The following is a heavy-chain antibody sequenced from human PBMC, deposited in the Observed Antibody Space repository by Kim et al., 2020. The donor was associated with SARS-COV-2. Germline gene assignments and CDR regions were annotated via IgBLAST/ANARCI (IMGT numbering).Heavy chain of an antibody. J-gene: IGHJ4*02. Sequence: VKGRFTISRDNAKNSLYLQMNSLRAEDTAVYYCARDSLPRFLEWQTGHDYWGQGTLVTVSS. CDR3: ARDSLPRFLEWQTGHDY. D-gene: IGHD3-3*01. V-gene: IGHV3-11*06.